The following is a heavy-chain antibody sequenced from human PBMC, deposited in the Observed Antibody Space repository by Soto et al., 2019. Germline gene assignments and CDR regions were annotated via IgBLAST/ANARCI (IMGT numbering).Heavy chain of an antibody. D-gene: IGHD6-19*01. CDR1: GVSISSKNFY. Sequence: SETLSLTCTVSGVSISSKNFYWGWIRQSPGKGLEWIGTLYSGSTFSSLSLKNRVTISVDTSRNQVSLKLRSVAAADTAIYYCATTRGIAVGGSFDYWGQGIQVTVSS. J-gene: IGHJ4*02. CDR2: LYSGST. V-gene: IGHV4-39*01. CDR3: ATTRGIAVGGSFDY.